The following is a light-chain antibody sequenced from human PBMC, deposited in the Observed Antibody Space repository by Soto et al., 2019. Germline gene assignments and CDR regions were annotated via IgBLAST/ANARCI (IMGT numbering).Light chain of an antibody. J-gene: IGLJ1*01. Sequence: QSVLTQPPSVSGAPGQGVTISCTGSSSNIGAGYDVHWYQQRPGAAPKLLISANINRPSGVPDRFSGSKSGTSASLAITGLQADDGGDYYCQSYDSTLSARYVFGTGTKVTVL. CDR1: SSNIGAGYD. CDR2: ANI. CDR3: QSYDSTLSARYV. V-gene: IGLV1-40*01.